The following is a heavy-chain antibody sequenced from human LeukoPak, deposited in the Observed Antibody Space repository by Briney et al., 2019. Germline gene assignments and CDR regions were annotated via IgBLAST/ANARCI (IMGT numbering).Heavy chain of an antibody. Sequence: ASVKVSCKASGYTFTSYDINWVRQATGQGLEWMGWMNPNSGNTGYAQKVQGRVTMTRNTSISTAYMELSSLRSEDTAVYYCAREGRSSWYSYFDYWGQGTLVTVSS. CDR2: MNPNSGNT. J-gene: IGHJ4*02. V-gene: IGHV1-8*01. CDR1: GYTFTSYD. CDR3: AREGRSSWYSYFDY. D-gene: IGHD6-13*01.